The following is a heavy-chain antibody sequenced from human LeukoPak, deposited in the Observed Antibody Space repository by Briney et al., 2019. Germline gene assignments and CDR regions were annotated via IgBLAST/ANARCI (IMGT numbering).Heavy chain of an antibody. CDR3: ARGRWDMLSPLFQH. J-gene: IGHJ1*01. CDR2: IYSGGST. CDR1: GFTFSSYG. Sequence: GGSLRLSCAASGFTFSSYGMSWVRQAPGKGLEWVSVIYSGGSTYYADSVKGRFTISRDNSKNTLYLQMNSLRAEDTAVYYCARGRWDMLSPLFQHWGQGTLVTVSS. V-gene: IGHV3-53*01. D-gene: IGHD2-15*01.